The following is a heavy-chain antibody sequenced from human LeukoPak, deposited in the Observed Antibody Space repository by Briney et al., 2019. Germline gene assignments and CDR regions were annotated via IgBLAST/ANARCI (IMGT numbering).Heavy chain of an antibody. CDR2: IYHSGST. Sequence: PSETLPLTCAVSGGSISSGGYSWSWIRQPPGKGLEWTGYIYHSGSTYYNPSLKSRVTISVDRSKNQFSLKLSSVTAVDTAVYYCARVRSGSYYFVAFDIWGQGTMVTVSS. D-gene: IGHD3-10*01. J-gene: IGHJ3*02. CDR3: ARVRSGSYYFVAFDI. CDR1: GGSISSGGYS. V-gene: IGHV4-30-2*01.